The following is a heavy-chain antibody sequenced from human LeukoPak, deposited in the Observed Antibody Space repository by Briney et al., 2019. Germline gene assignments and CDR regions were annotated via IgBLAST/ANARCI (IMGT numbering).Heavy chain of an antibody. CDR1: GFTFSSYG. CDR2: ISYDGSNK. CDR3: AKDGGLLGYCSGGSCLPDY. V-gene: IGHV3-30*18. Sequence: GRSLRLSCAASGFTFSSYGMHWVRQAPGKGLEWVAVISYDGSNKYYADSVKGRFTISRHNSKNTLYLQMNSLRAEDTAVYYCAKDGGLLGYCSGGSCLPDYWGQGTLVTVSS. D-gene: IGHD2-15*01. J-gene: IGHJ4*02.